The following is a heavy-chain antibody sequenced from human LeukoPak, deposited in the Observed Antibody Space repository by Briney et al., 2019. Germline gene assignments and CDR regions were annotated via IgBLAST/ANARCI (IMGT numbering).Heavy chain of an antibody. V-gene: IGHV4-34*01. CDR1: GGSFSGYY. CDR3: ARFRSSGSYYINYYYYYMDV. J-gene: IGHJ6*03. D-gene: IGHD3-10*01. Sequence: PSETLSLTCAVYGGSFSGYYWSWIRQPPGKGLEWIGEINHSGSTNYNPSLKSRVTISVDTSKNQFSLKLSSVTAADTAVYYCARFRSSGSYYINYYYYYMDVWGKGTTVTVSS. CDR2: INHSGST.